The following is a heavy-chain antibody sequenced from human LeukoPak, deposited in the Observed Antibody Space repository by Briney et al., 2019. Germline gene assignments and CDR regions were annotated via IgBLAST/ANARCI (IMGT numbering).Heavy chain of an antibody. CDR1: GFTFSSYA. CDR3: ARDLRRPCGGDCLGTPDY. J-gene: IGHJ4*02. Sequence: GGSLRLSCAASGFTFSSYAMHWVRQAPGKGLEWVAVISYDGSNKYYADSVKGRFTISRDNSKNTLCLQMNSLRAEDTAVYYCARDLRRPCGGDCLGTPDYWGQGTLVTVSS. V-gene: IGHV3-30-3*01. CDR2: ISYDGSNK. D-gene: IGHD2-21*02.